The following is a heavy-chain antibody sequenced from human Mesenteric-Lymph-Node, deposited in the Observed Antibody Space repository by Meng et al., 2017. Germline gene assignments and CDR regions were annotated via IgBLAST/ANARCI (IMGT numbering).Heavy chain of an antibody. CDR3: ARDWGDVRGGIDF. CDR1: GYSVSSNSAA. D-gene: IGHD3-10*02. V-gene: IGHV6-1*01. CDR2: TYYRSKYYN. Sequence: VHLRQSGPGLGKPSPALPLPCAISGYSVSSNSAAWNWIRQSPSRGLEWLGRTYYRSKYYNDYALSVKSRITINPDTSKNQFSLQLNSVTPEDTAIYYCARDWGDVRGGIDFWGQGTLVTVSS. J-gene: IGHJ4*02.